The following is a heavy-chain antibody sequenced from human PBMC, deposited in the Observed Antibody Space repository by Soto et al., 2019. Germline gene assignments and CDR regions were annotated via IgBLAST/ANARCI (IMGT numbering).Heavy chain of an antibody. V-gene: IGHV1-18*01. Sequence: QVQLVQSGAEVKKPGASVKVSCKASGYTFTSYGISWVRQAPGQGLEWTGWISAYNGNTNYAQKLQGRVTMTTDTSTSTAYMELRSLRSDDTAVYYCARDVRSTEYDFWSGYPHPNWFDPWGQGTLVTVSS. D-gene: IGHD3-3*01. J-gene: IGHJ5*02. CDR2: ISAYNGNT. CDR1: GYTFTSYG. CDR3: ARDVRSTEYDFWSGYPHPNWFDP.